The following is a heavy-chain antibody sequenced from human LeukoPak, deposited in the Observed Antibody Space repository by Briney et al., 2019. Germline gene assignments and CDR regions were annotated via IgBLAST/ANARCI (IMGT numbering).Heavy chain of an antibody. Sequence: PGGSLRLSCAASGFTFSSYSMNWVRQAPGKGLEWVSSISSSSTYIYYADSVKGRFTISRDNAKNSLYLQMNSLRAEDTAVYYCAKDPGDAGGSGSSRYYYYYYYMDVWGKGTTVTVSS. CDR3: AKDPGDAGGSGSSRYYYYYYYMDV. CDR2: ISSSSTYI. D-gene: IGHD3-10*01. CDR1: GFTFSSYS. V-gene: IGHV3-21*01. J-gene: IGHJ6*03.